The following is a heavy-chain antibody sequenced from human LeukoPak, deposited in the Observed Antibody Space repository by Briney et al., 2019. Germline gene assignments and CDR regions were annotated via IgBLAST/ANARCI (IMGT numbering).Heavy chain of an antibody. Sequence: GGSLRLSCAASGFTFSSYAMHWVRQAPGKGLEWVAVISYDGSNKYYADSVKGRFTISRDNSKNTLYLQMNSLRAEDTAVYYCARGRSVWFGEYHRGYFDYWGQGTLVTVSS. J-gene: IGHJ4*02. D-gene: IGHD3-10*01. CDR1: GFTFSSYA. CDR2: ISYDGSNK. CDR3: ARGRSVWFGEYHRGYFDY. V-gene: IGHV3-30-3*01.